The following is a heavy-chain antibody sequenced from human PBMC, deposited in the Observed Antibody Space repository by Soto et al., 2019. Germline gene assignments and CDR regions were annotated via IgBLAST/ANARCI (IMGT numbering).Heavy chain of an antibody. CDR1: GGSISSYY. Sequence: QVQLQESGPGLVKPSETLSLTCTVSGGSISSYYWSWIRQPAGKGLEWIGRIYTSGSTNYNPSLTSRVTMSVDTSKNQFSLKLSSVTAADTAVYYCARGAAVAGRAHWGYYYYGMDVWGQGTTVTVSS. CDR3: ARGAAVAGRAHWGYYYYGMDV. J-gene: IGHJ6*02. CDR2: IYTSGST. D-gene: IGHD6-19*01. V-gene: IGHV4-4*07.